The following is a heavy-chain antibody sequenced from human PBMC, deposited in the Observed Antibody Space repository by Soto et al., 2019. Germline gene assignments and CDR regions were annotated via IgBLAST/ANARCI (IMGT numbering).Heavy chain of an antibody. J-gene: IGHJ6*03. CDR3: ARGGNFPGYSYGIYYYYYYMDV. CDR1: GYTFTSYD. D-gene: IGHD5-18*01. CDR2: MNPNSGNT. V-gene: IGHV1-8*01. Sequence: QVQLVQSGAEVKKPGASVKVSCKASGYTFTSYDINWVRQAPGPGLELMGCMNPNSGNTGYAQKFQGRVPMTRNTSISTAYMELSSLRSEDTDVYYCARGGNFPGYSYGIYYYYYYMDVWGKGTTVTVSS.